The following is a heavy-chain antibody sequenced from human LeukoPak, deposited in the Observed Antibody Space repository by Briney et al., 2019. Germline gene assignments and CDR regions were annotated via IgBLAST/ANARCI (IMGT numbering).Heavy chain of an antibody. Sequence: PGGSLRLSCAASGFTFSSYAMSWVRQAPGKGLEWVSAISGSGGSTYYADSVKGRFTISRDNSKNTLYLQMNSLRAEDTAVYYCAKSRIAADRRDAFDNWGQGTMVTVSS. D-gene: IGHD6-13*01. V-gene: IGHV3-23*01. CDR3: AKSRIAADRRDAFDN. J-gene: IGHJ3*02. CDR2: ISGSGGST. CDR1: GFTFSSYA.